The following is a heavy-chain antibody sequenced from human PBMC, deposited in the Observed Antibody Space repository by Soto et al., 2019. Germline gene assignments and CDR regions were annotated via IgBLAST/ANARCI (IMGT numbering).Heavy chain of an antibody. V-gene: IGHV1-69*06. CDR2: IIPILGTA. J-gene: IGHJ4*02. CDR1: GGTFSSYA. Sequence: QVQLVQSGVEVKKPGSSVKVSCKASGGTFSSYAISWVRQAPGQGLEWMGGIIPILGTANRAQKFEDRVTLTADKSASTAHMEVSSLRSEDTAVYYCARGEEWLVPPRYFGHWGQGTLVIVSS. D-gene: IGHD6-19*01. CDR3: ARGEEWLVPPRYFGH.